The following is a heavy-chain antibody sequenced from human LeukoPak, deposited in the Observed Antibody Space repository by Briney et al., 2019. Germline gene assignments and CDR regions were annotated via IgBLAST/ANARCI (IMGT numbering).Heavy chain of an antibody. J-gene: IGHJ4*02. CDR1: GGSISSYY. CDR2: IYYSGST. Sequence: SETLSLTCTVSGGSISSYYWSWIRQPPGKGLEWIGYIYYSGSTNYNPSLKSRVTISVDTSKNQFSLKLSSVTAADTAVYYCAREAVAGHFDYWGQGTLVTVSS. D-gene: IGHD6-19*01. V-gene: IGHV4-59*01. CDR3: AREAVAGHFDY.